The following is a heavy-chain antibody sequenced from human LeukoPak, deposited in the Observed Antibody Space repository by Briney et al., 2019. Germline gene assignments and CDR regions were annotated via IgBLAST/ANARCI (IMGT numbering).Heavy chain of an antibody. J-gene: IGHJ4*02. D-gene: IGHD3-10*01. V-gene: IGHV4-59*01. CDR3: ARVYYYGSGSYYNSD. CDR1: GGSISSYY. Sequence: SETLSLTCTVSGGSISSYYWSWIRQPPGKGLEWIGYIYYSGSTNYNPSLKSRVTISVDTSKNQFSLELSSVTAADTAVYYCARVYYYGSGSYYNSDWGQGTLVTVSS. CDR2: IYYSGST.